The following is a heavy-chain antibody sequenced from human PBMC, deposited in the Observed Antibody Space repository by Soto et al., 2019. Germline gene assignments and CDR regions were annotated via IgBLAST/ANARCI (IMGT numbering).Heavy chain of an antibody. V-gene: IGHV4-30-4*01. CDR3: ARVGNDFWSCYKNSNWFDP. CDR1: GGSISSGDYY. CDR2: IYYSGST. Sequence: SETLSLTCTVSGGSISSGDYYWSWIRQPPGQGLEWIGYIYYSGSTYYNPPLKSRVTISVDTSKNQFSLKLSSVTAADTAVYYCARVGNDFWSCYKNSNWFDPWGQGTLVTVSS. D-gene: IGHD3-3*01. J-gene: IGHJ5*02.